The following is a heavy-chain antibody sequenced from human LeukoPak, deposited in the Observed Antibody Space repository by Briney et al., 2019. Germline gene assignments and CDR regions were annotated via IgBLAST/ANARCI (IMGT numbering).Heavy chain of an antibody. V-gene: IGHV4-59*01. Sequence: SETLSLTCTVSGGSISSYYWSWIRQPPGKGLEWTGYIYDGGSTNYNLSLKSRVTISVDTSKNQFSLKLSSVTAADTAVYYCASSVYNFWMGDTTTNAFDIWGQGTMVTVSS. J-gene: IGHJ3*02. D-gene: IGHD3-3*01. CDR2: IYDGGST. CDR1: GGSISSYY. CDR3: ASSVYNFWMGDTTTNAFDI.